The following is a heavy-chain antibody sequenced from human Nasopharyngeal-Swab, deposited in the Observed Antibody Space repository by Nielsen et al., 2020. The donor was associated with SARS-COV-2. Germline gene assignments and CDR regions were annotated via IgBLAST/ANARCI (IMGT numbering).Heavy chain of an antibody. V-gene: IGHV4-59*01. J-gene: IGHJ5*02. CDR3: AKEGATGWFDP. CDR1: GGSISSYY. Sequence: SESLSLTCTVSGGSISSYYWSWIRQPPGKGLEWIGYISHNSGTNYNPSLKNRVTMFMDKSKNQFSLQLRSVTAADTAVYYCAKEGATGWFDPWGQGTLVTVSS. CDR2: ISHNSGT.